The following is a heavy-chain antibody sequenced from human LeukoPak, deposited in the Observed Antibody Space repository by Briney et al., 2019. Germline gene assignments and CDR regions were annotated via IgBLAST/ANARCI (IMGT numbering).Heavy chain of an antibody. CDR2: ISYDGSNK. Sequence: AGGSLRLSCAASGFTFSSYAMHWVRQAPGKGLEWVAVISYDGSNKYYADSVKGRFTISRDNSKNTLYLQMNSLRAEDTAVYYYIFFPSLLGDAFDIWGQGTMVTVSS. J-gene: IGHJ3*02. D-gene: IGHD3-9*01. V-gene: IGHV3-30-3*01. CDR1: GFTFSSYA. CDR3: IFFPSLLGDAFDI.